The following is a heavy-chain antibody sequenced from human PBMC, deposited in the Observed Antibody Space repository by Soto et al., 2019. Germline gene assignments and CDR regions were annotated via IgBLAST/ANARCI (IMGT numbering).Heavy chain of an antibody. CDR3: ATGVLRFLEWLFY. D-gene: IGHD3-3*01. V-gene: IGHV1-24*01. CDR1: GYTLPELS. Sequence: ASVKVSCKVSGYTLPELSMHWVRQALGKGLEWMGGFDPEDGETIYAQKFQGRVTTTEDTSTDTAYMELSSLRSEDTAVYYCATGVLRFLEWLFYWGQGTLVTVSS. J-gene: IGHJ4*02. CDR2: FDPEDGET.